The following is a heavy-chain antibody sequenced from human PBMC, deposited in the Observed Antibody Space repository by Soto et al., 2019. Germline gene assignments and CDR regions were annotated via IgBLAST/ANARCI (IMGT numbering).Heavy chain of an antibody. CDR2: IDPSDSQT. J-gene: IGHJ6*02. Sequence: LGESLKISCKGSGYSFAAYWITWVRQKPGKGLEWMGRIDPSDSQTYYSPSFRGHVTISVTKSITTVFLQWSSLRASDTAMYYCARQIYNSDTGPNFQSSIHFLGQATPVTVSS. CDR1: GYSFAAYW. V-gene: IGHV5-10-1*01. CDR3: ARQIYNSDTGPNFQSSIHF. D-gene: IGHD3-22*01.